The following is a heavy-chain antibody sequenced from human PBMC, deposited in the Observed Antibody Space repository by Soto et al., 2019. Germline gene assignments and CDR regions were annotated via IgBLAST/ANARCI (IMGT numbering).Heavy chain of an antibody. Sequence: LRLSCAASGFTLSSYGMHWVRQAPGKGLEWVAVISYDGSNKYYADSVKGRFTISRDNSKNTLYLQMNSLRAEDTAVYYCAKGGGSWPYYYYGMDVWGQGTTVTVSS. V-gene: IGHV3-30*18. CDR1: GFTLSSYG. D-gene: IGHD2-15*01. J-gene: IGHJ6*02. CDR3: AKGGGSWPYYYYGMDV. CDR2: ISYDGSNK.